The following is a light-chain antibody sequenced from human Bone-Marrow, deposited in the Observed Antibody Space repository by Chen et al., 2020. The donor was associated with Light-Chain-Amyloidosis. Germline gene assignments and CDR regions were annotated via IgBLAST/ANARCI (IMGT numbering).Light chain of an antibody. V-gene: IGLV6-57*01. Sequence: NFMLTQPHSVSDSPGKTVIISCTRSSGSSATNYVQWYQQRPGSSPTTVIYEGDQRPSGVPDRFSGSIDRSSNSASLTISGLKTEDEADYYCQSYQGSSQGVFGGGTKLTVL. CDR2: EGD. CDR1: SGSSATNY. CDR3: QSYQGSSQGV. J-gene: IGLJ3*02.